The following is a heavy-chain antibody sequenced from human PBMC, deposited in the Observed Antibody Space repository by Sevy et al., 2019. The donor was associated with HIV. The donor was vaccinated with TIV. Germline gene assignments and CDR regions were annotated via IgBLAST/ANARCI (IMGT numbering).Heavy chain of an antibody. CDR3: ATTKDYYDSSGDPFDY. V-gene: IGHV1-24*01. J-gene: IGHJ4*02. Sequence: ASVKVSCKVSGKTLSDLSMHWVRQAPGKGLEWMGSFDPEDGETLYAQNFRARVTMTEDTSTDTAYMKLSSLRSEDTAVYYCATTKDYYDSSGDPFDYWGQGSLVTVSS. CDR2: FDPEDGET. CDR1: GKTLSDLS. D-gene: IGHD3-22*01.